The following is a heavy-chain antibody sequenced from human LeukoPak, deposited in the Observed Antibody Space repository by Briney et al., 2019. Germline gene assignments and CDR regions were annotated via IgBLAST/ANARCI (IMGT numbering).Heavy chain of an antibody. J-gene: IGHJ5*02. CDR2: ISAYNGNT. D-gene: IGHD4-11*01. CDR3: ARDLWDDYSNYGPTNWFDP. V-gene: IGHV1-18*01. Sequence: ASVTVSSKASGYTFTSYGISWVRQAPGQGLEWMGWISAYNGNTNYTQKLQGRVTMTTDTSTSTAYMELRSLRSDDTAVYYCARDLWDDYSNYGPTNWFDPWGQGTLVTVSS. CDR1: GYTFTSYG.